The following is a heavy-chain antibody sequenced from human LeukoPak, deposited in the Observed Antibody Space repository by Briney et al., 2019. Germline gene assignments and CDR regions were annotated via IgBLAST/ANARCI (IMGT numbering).Heavy chain of an antibody. J-gene: IGHJ4*02. CDR2: INHSGST. D-gene: IGHD1-14*01. V-gene: IGHV4-34*01. CDR1: GGSFSGYY. Sequence: SETLSLTCAVYGGSFSGYYWSWIRQPPGKGLEWIGEINHSGSTNYNPSLKSRVTISVDTSKNQFSLKLSSVTAADTAVYYCAREARKEPLDYWGQGTLVTVSS. CDR3: AREARKEPLDY.